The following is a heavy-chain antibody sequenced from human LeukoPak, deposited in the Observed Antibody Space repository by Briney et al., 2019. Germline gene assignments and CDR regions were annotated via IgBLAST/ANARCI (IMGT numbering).Heavy chain of an antibody. D-gene: IGHD3-3*01. CDR2: ISYDGSNK. CDR1: GFTFSSYV. V-gene: IGHV3-30*18. Sequence: GGSLRLSCGASGFTFSSYVMHWVRQAPGKGLEWVAVISYDGSNKYYADSVKGRFTISRDNSKNTLYLQMNSLRAEDTAVYYCAKEYSYDFWSGYYTDYYYYYGMDVWGQGTTVTVSS. J-gene: IGHJ6*02. CDR3: AKEYSYDFWSGYYTDYYYYYGMDV.